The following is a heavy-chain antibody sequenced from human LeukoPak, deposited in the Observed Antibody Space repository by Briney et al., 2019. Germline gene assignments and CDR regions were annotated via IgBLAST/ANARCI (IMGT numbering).Heavy chain of an antibody. CDR1: GGSISSSY. V-gene: IGHV4-59*01. CDR2: IYYSGST. CDR3: AAGGARIVGATPFFDY. Sequence: SETLSLTCTVSGGSISSSYWSWIRQPPGKGLEWIGYIYYSGSTNYNPSLKSRVTISLDTSKNQFSLKQSSVTAADAAVYYCAAGGARIVGATPFFDYWGQGTLVTVSS. J-gene: IGHJ4*02. D-gene: IGHD1-26*01.